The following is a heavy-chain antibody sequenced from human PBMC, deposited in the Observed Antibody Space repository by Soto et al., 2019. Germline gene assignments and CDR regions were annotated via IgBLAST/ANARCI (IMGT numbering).Heavy chain of an antibody. V-gene: IGHV1-24*01. CDR2: FDPEDGET. CDR3: ATVRFKVAPIQFYY. D-gene: IGHD5-12*01. CDR1: GYTLTELS. Sequence: ASVKVSCKVSGYTLTELSMHWVRQAPGKGLEWMGGFDPEDGETIYAQKFQGRVTMTEDTSTDTAYMELSSLRSEDTAVYYCATVRFKVAPIQFYYWGQGTLVTVSS. J-gene: IGHJ4*02.